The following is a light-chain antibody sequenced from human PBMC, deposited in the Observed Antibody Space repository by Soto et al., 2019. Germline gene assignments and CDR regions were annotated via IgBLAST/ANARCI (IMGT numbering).Light chain of an antibody. CDR1: SSDVGAYNY. CDR2: EVI. CDR3: SSYTATNTYV. V-gene: IGLV2-14*01. J-gene: IGLJ1*01. Sequence: QSALTQPASVSGSPGQSITISCTGTSSDVGAYNYVSWYQQHPGKAPKLMIYEVINRPSGVSYRFSGSKSGNTASLTISGLQAEVEADYYCSSYTATNTYVFGTGTKVTVL.